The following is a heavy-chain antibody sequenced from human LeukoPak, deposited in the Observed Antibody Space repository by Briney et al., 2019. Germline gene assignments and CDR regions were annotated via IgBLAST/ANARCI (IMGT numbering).Heavy chain of an antibody. J-gene: IGHJ4*02. CDR2: VSGSGGST. D-gene: IGHD2-15*01. V-gene: IGHV3-23*01. CDR1: GFTFSSYA. CDR3: ARVGGYCSGGSCYKRTFFDY. Sequence: GGSLRLSCAASGFTFSSYAMSWVRQVPGKGLEWVSSVSGSGGSTAYADSVKGRFTISKDNSKSTLHLQMNSLRAEDTAVYYCARVGGYCSGGSCYKRTFFDYWGQGTLVTVSS.